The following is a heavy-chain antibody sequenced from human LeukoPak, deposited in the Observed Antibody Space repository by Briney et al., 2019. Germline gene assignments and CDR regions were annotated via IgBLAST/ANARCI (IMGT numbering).Heavy chain of an antibody. V-gene: IGHV4-39*07. CDR1: GGSISSSSYY. CDR3: ARAGSGDGGYFQH. J-gene: IGHJ1*01. CDR2: IYYSGST. D-gene: IGHD2-15*01. Sequence: SETLSLTCTVSGGSISSSSYYWGWIRQPPGKGLEWIGSIYYSGSTNYNPSLKSRVTISLDTSKNQFSLKLSSVTAADTAVYYCARAGSGDGGYFQHWGQGTLVTVSS.